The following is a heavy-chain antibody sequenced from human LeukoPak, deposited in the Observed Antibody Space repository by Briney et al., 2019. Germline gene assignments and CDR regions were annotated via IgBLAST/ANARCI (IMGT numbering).Heavy chain of an antibody. Sequence: SETLSLTCAVYGGSFSGYYWSWIRQPPGKGLEWIGEINHSGSTNYNPSLKSRVTISVDTSKNQFSLKLSSVTAADTAVYYCARFLIRQPFYYYYGMDVWGQGTTATVSS. CDR3: ARFLIRQPFYYYYGMDV. V-gene: IGHV4-34*01. CDR2: INHSGST. D-gene: IGHD4-17*01. CDR1: GGSFSGYY. J-gene: IGHJ6*02.